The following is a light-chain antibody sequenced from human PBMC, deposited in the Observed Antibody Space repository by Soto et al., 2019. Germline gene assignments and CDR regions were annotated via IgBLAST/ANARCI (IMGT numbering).Light chain of an antibody. J-gene: IGKJ4*01. CDR1: QSVSSSY. Sequence: ETVLTQSPGTLSLSPGERATLSCRARQSVSSSYLAWYQQKPGQAPRLLIYGASSRATGIPDRFSGSGSGTDLTLTISRLEPEDFAVYYCQQYGNSPLTFGGGTKVEIK. V-gene: IGKV3-20*01. CDR3: QQYGNSPLT. CDR2: GAS.